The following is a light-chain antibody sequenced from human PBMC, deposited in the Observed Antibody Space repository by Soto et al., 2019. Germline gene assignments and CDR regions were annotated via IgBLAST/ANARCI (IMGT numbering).Light chain of an antibody. CDR3: QQANSFPIP. CDR1: QGIRSW. CDR2: AAS. V-gene: IGKV1-12*01. Sequence: AVSAKMGDRVTITCRASQGIRSWLAWYQQKPGKAPKLLIYAASSLQSGVPSRFSGSGSGTDFTLIISSLQPEDFATYYCQQANSFPIPFGQGTRLEIK. J-gene: IGKJ5*01.